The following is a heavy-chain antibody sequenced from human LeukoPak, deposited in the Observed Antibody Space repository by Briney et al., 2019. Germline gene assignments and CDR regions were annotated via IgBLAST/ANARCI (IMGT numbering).Heavy chain of an antibody. J-gene: IGHJ3*02. CDR2: ISSSTSYT. Sequence: GGSLRLSCAASRFIFSDYYMSWIRQAPGKGLELISYISSSTSYTNYADSVKGRFTISRDNANNSLYLLMNSLRAEDTAVYYCARVGATYPPSDAFDIWGQGTMVTVSS. CDR3: ARVGATYPPSDAFDI. V-gene: IGHV3-11*06. CDR1: RFIFSDYY. D-gene: IGHD4/OR15-4a*01.